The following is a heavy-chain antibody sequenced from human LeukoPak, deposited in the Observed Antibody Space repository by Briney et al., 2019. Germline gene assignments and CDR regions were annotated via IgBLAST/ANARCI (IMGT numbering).Heavy chain of an antibody. D-gene: IGHD3-9*01. CDR1: GFTFDDYT. CDR2: ISWGGGST. V-gene: IGHV3-43*01. CDR3: AKNYDILTGLYYYGMDV. Sequence: GGSLRLSCAASGFTFDDYTMHWVRQAPGKGLEWVSLISWGGGSTYYADSVKGRFTISRDNSKNSLYLQMNSLRTEDTALYYCAKNYDILTGLYYYGMDVWGQGTTVTVSS. J-gene: IGHJ6*02.